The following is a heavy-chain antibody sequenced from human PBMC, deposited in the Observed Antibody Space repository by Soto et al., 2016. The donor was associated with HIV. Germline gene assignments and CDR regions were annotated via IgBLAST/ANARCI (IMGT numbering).Heavy chain of an antibody. D-gene: IGHD3-10*01. J-gene: IGHJ4*02. CDR1: GGSISSYY. Sequence: QVQLQESGPGLVKPSETLSLTCTVSGGSISSYYWSWIRQPPGKGLEWIGYIYYSGSTNYNPSLKSRVTISVDTSKNQFSLKLSSVTAADTAVYYCARARFGESAYWGQGTLVTVSS. CDR2: IYYSGST. V-gene: IGHV4-59*01. CDR3: ARARFGESAY.